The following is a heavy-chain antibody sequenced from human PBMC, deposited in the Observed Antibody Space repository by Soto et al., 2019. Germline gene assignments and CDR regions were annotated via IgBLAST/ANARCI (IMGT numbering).Heavy chain of an antibody. CDR2: ISDSGDTT. V-gene: IGHV3-23*01. CDR3: AIDPTPYSSGWFLLFY. Sequence: EVLLLESGGGSVQPGGSLRLSCAASEFTFSSYAMSWVRQAPGKGLEWVSGISDSGDTTYYADSVKGRFTISRDNSKNTLYLQMNSLRAEDTAVYYCAIDPTPYSSGWFLLFYWGQGTLVTVSS. D-gene: IGHD6-19*01. CDR1: EFTFSSYA. J-gene: IGHJ4*02.